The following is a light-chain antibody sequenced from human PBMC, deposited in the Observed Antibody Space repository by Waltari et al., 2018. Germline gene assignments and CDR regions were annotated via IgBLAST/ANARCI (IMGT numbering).Light chain of an antibody. CDR3: QHYVRLPAT. Sequence: EIVLTQSPGSLSSSPGERVTLSCRASQSVSRALAWYQQKPGQAPRLLIFGASNRATGIPERFSGSGSETDFSLTISRLEPEDFAVYYCQHYVRLPATFGRGTKVEIK. CDR1: QSVSRA. CDR2: GAS. J-gene: IGKJ1*01. V-gene: IGKV3-20*01.